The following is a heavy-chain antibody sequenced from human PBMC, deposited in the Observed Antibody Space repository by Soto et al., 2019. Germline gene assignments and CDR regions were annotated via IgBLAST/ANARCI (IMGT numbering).Heavy chain of an antibody. V-gene: IGHV1-69*13. J-gene: IGHJ6*02. CDR3: ARENSIASLSYYYGMEV. CDR2: IIPMFGTT. Sequence: SVKVSCKASGGTFTGNPISWVRQAPGRGLEWMGGIIPMFGTTNYAQKFQGRVTIAADESTTTAYMELNSLRSEDTAVYYCARENSIASLSYYYGMEVWGQGTTVTVSS. CDR1: GGTFTGNP. D-gene: IGHD6-6*01.